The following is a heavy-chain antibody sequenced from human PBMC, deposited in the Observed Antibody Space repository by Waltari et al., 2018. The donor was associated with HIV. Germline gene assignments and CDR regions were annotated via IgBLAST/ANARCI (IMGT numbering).Heavy chain of an antibody. CDR3: ATQKFWSSGNYHFDY. D-gene: IGHD1-26*01. V-gene: IGHV1-24*01. CDR2: CYREIIAPT. Sequence: QVHLAQSGAEVKKPGASVKVSCKVSGYKLTDLSMHWVRQAPGQGLQWVGMCYREIIAPTSDAGRLLGRVTLTEETSTDTAYMELSGLMSGDTSIYYCATQKFWSSGNYHFDYWGQGTLVTVS. CDR1: GYKLTDLS. J-gene: IGHJ4*01.